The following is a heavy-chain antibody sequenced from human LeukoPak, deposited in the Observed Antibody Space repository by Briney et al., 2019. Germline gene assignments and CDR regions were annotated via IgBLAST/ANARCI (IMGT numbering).Heavy chain of an antibody. V-gene: IGHV3-30*03. D-gene: IGHD6-19*01. CDR1: GFTFSSYG. J-gene: IGHJ4*02. CDR2: ISYDGSSK. CDR3: ARDGHLSSGPYYFDY. Sequence: PGGTLRLSCAASGFTFSSYGMSWVRQAPGKGLEWVAVISYDGSSKYYADSVKGRFTISRDNSKNTLYLQMNSLRAEDTAVYYCARDGHLSSGPYYFDYWGQGTLVTVSS.